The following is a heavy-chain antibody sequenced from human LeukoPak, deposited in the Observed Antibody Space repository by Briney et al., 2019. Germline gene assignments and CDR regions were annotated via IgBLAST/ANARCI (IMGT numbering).Heavy chain of an antibody. CDR3: ASCYGDYDSFDY. D-gene: IGHD4-17*01. J-gene: IGHJ4*02. Sequence: GGSLRPSCAASGFTFSSYSMNWVRQAPGKGLEWVSSISSSSSYIYYADSVKGRFTISRDSAKNSLYLQMNSLRAEDTAVYYCASCYGDYDSFDYWGQGTLVTVSS. CDR2: ISSSSSYI. V-gene: IGHV3-21*01. CDR1: GFTFSSYS.